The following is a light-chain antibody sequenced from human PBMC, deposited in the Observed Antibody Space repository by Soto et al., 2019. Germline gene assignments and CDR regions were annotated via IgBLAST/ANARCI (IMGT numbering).Light chain of an antibody. CDR2: EVS. CDR3: SSYTSSRV. Sequence: QSVLTQPASVSGYPGQSITIACTGTSSDVGGYNYVSWYQQHPGKAPKLMIYEVSNRPSGVSNRFSGSKSGNTASLTISGLQAEDEADYYCSSYTSSRVFGTGTKVTVL. V-gene: IGLV2-14*01. CDR1: SSDVGGYNY. J-gene: IGLJ1*01.